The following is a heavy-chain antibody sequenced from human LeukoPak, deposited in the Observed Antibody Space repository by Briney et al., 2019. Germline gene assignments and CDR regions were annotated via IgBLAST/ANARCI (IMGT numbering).Heavy chain of an antibody. CDR3: ARDLTDSTFDY. J-gene: IGHJ4*02. CDR2: IYSGGST. D-gene: IGHD6-13*01. V-gene: IGHV3-66*01. CDR1: GFTFSNAW. Sequence: GGSLRLSCAASGFTFSNAWMSWVRQAPGKGLEWVSVIYSGGSTYYADSVKGRFTISRDNSKNTLYLQMNSLRAEDTAVYYCARDLTDSTFDYGGQGPLVTVPP.